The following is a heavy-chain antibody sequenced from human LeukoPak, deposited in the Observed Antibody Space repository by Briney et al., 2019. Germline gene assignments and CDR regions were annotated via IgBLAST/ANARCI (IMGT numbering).Heavy chain of an antibody. D-gene: IGHD2-21*02. V-gene: IGHV3-30*18. J-gene: IGHJ2*01. CDR1: GFTFSSYG. CDR3: AKSGAYCGGDCYSILGSYWYFDL. Sequence: GGSLRLSCAASGFTFSSYGMHWVRQAPGKGREWVAVISYDGSNKYYADSVKGRFTISRDNSKNTLYLQMNSLRTEDTAVYYCAKSGAYCGGDCYSILGSYWYFDLWGRGTLVTVSS. CDR2: ISYDGSNK.